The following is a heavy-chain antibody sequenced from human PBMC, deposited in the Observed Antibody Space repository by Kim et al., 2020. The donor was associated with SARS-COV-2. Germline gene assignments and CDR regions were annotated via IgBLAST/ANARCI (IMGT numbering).Heavy chain of an antibody. V-gene: IGHV5-51*01. J-gene: IGHJ5*02. CDR3: ARRLAYSGYDFFGGDLNWFDP. CDR1: GYSFTSYW. CDR2: IYPGDSDT. Sequence: GESLKISCKGSGYSFTSYWIGWVRQMPGKGLEWMGIIYPGDSDTRYSPSFQGQVTISADKSISTAYLQWSSLKASDTAMYYCARRLAYSGYDFFGGDLNWFDPWGQGTLVTVSS. D-gene: IGHD5-12*01.